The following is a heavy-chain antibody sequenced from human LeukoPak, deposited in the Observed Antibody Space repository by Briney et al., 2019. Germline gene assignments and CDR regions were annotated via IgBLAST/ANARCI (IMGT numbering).Heavy chain of an antibody. V-gene: IGHV1-2*02. CDR2: IIPNSGGT. D-gene: IGHD3-3*01. Sequence: ASVKVSCKASGYTFTGYYMHWVRQAPGQGLEWMGWIIPNSGGTNYAQKFQGRVTMTRDTSISTAYMELSRLRSDDTAVYYCARDLSYYDFWSGYLRDYWGQGTLVTVSS. CDR1: GYTFTGYY. CDR3: ARDLSYYDFWSGYLRDY. J-gene: IGHJ4*02.